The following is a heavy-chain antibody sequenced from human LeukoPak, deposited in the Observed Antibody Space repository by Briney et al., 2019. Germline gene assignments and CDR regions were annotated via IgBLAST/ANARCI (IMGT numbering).Heavy chain of an antibody. CDR2: INPNSGGT. D-gene: IGHD1-26*01. J-gene: IGHJ4*02. CDR3: ATVELKRSDPFDY. Sequence: ASVKVSCKASGYTFTGYYMHWVRQAPGQGLEWMGWINPNSGGTNYAQKFQGRVTMTRDTSISTAYMELSRLRPDDTAVYYCATVELKRSDPFDYWGQGTLVTVSS. CDR1: GYTFTGYY. V-gene: IGHV1-2*02.